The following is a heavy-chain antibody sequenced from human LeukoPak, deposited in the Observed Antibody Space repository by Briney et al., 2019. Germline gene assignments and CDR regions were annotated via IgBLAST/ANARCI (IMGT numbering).Heavy chain of an antibody. CDR3: ARGEGIAARPTVDY. J-gene: IGHJ4*02. Sequence: RGSVRFSCKTSGYSFTDNYIHWVRQAPGQGLEWMGWINPKSGDTNYAQKFQGRVTMTRDTSISSAYMELSGLRSDDTAVYYCARGEGIAARPTVDYWGQGTLVTVSS. CDR1: GYSFTDNY. V-gene: IGHV1-2*02. D-gene: IGHD6-6*01. CDR2: INPKSGDT.